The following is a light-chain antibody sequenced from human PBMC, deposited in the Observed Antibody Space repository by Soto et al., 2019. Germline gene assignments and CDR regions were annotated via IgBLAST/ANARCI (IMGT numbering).Light chain of an antibody. CDR1: QSVTSSY. V-gene: IGKV3-20*01. CDR3: QQYNSYPWT. Sequence: EIVLTQSPGTLSLSPGERATLSCRASQSVTSSYLAWYQQKPGQAPRLLIYGASSRATGIPDRFSGSGSGTVFTLTISRLEPEDFATYYCQQYNSYPWTFGQGTKVEIK. J-gene: IGKJ1*01. CDR2: GAS.